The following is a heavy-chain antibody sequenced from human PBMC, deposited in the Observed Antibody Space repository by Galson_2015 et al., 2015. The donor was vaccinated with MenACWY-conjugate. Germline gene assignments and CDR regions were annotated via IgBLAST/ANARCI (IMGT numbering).Heavy chain of an antibody. D-gene: IGHD2/OR15-2a*01. Sequence: SISTDYWTCIRQPPGKGLEWIGLIYDSGTTKYNPSLKGRVTISLDTSKNQVSLKLSSVTAADTAVYYCAREFSYWGQGTLVTVSS. CDR2: IYDSGTT. CDR3: AREFSY. J-gene: IGHJ4*02. V-gene: IGHV4-59*01. CDR1: SISTDY.